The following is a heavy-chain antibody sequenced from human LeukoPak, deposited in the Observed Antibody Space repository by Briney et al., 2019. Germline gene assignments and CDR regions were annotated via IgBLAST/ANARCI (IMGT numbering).Heavy chain of an antibody. Sequence: GGSLRLSCAASGFTFSTYETTWVHQAPGKGLEWVSYIDSSGRTVYYGDSVKGRFTISRDNAKNSLYLQMHSLRVEDTAIYYCARDADYGVYLDYWGQGTLVTVPA. D-gene: IGHD4-17*01. V-gene: IGHV3-48*03. J-gene: IGHJ4*02. CDR3: ARDADYGVYLDY. CDR2: IDSSGRTV. CDR1: GFTFSTYE.